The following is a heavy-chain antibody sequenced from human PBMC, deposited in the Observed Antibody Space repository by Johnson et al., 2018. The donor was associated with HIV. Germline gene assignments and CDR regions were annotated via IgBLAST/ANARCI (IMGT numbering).Heavy chain of an antibody. Sequence: QVQLVESGGGVVQPGRSVRLSCAASGLSFSDYGMHWVRQAPGKGLEWVAVISFDGSNEYYTDSVKGRFTISRDNSKNTLYLQMNSLRAEDTAVYYCARGGVAVAGTNAFDIWGQGTMVTVSS. J-gene: IGHJ3*02. V-gene: IGHV3-30*04. D-gene: IGHD6-19*01. CDR1: GLSFSDYG. CDR3: ARGGVAVAGTNAFDI. CDR2: ISFDGSNE.